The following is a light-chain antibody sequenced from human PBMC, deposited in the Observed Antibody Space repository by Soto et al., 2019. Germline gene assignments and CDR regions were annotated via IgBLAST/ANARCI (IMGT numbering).Light chain of an antibody. V-gene: IGLV2-11*01. J-gene: IGLJ1*01. CDR3: CLYAVTFYV. Sequence: QSVLTQPRSFSGSPGQSVTISCTGTISDVGTYDFVSWYQQHPGKAPRLMIFDVSERPSGVPDRFSGSKSGNTASLTISGLQAEDEADYYCCLYAVTFYVFGTGTKVTVL. CDR2: DVS. CDR1: ISDVGTYDF.